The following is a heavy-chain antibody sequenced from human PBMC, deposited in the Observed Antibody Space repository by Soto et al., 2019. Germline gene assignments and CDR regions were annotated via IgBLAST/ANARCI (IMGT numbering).Heavy chain of an antibody. D-gene: IGHD4-17*01. Sequence: PSETLSLTCTVSGGSISSSSYYWGWIRQPPGKGLEWIGSIYYSGSTYYNPSLKSRVTISVDTSKNQFSLKLSSVTAADTAVYYCASSFPYGSDAFDIWGQGTMVTVSS. J-gene: IGHJ3*02. CDR1: GGSISSSSYY. V-gene: IGHV4-39*01. CDR2: IYYSGST. CDR3: ASSFPYGSDAFDI.